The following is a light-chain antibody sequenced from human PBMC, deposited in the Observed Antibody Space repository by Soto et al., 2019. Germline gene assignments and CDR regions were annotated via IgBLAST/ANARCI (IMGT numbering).Light chain of an antibody. CDR1: SSDVGGYIY. CDR3: SSYPPSSSYL. J-gene: IGLJ1*01. V-gene: IGLV2-14*01. Sequence: QSALTQPASVSGSPGQSITISCTGTSSDVGGYIYVSWYQQHPGKAPKLMIYDVTSRPSGVSYRFSGSKSGNTASLTISGLQAEDEADYYCSSYPPSSSYLFGTGTKVTVL. CDR2: DVT.